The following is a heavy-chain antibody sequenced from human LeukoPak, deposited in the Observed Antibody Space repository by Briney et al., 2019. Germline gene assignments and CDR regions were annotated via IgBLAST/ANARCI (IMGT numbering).Heavy chain of an antibody. D-gene: IGHD4-23*01. V-gene: IGHV3-21*01. Sequence: PGGSLRLSCAASGFTFSSYSMNWVRQAPGKGLEGVSSISSSSSYIYYADSVKGRFTISRDNAKNSLYLQMNSLRAEDTAVYYCARETGGNSDFDYWGQGTLVTVSS. J-gene: IGHJ4*02. CDR1: GFTFSSYS. CDR2: ISSSSSYI. CDR3: ARETGGNSDFDY.